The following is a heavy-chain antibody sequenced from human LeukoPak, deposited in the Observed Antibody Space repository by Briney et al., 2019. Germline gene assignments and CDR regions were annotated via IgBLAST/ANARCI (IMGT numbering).Heavy chain of an antibody. V-gene: IGHV3-21*01. J-gene: IGHJ4*02. Sequence: GGSLRLSCAASGFTFSSYSMNWVRQAPGKGLEWVSSISSSSSYIYYADPVKGRFTISRDNAKNSLYLQMNSLRAEDTAVYYCARGPRAVGSLGKHNDYWGQGTLVTVSS. CDR2: ISSSSSYI. CDR1: GFTFSSYS. CDR3: ARGPRAVGSLGKHNDY. D-gene: IGHD3-16*01.